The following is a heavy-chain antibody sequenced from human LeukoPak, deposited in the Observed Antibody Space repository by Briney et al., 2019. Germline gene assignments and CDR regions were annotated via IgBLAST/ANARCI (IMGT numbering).Heavy chain of an antibody. V-gene: IGHV7-4-1*02. CDR3: ARQIAAGTSTWFDP. Sequence: GASVKVSCKASGYTFTSYAMNWVRRAPGQGLEWMGWTNTNAGNPTYAQGFTGRFVFSLDTSVSTAYLQISSLKAEDTAVYYCARQIAAGTSTWFDPWGQGTLVTVSS. CDR1: GYTFTSYA. CDR2: TNTNAGNP. J-gene: IGHJ5*02. D-gene: IGHD6-13*01.